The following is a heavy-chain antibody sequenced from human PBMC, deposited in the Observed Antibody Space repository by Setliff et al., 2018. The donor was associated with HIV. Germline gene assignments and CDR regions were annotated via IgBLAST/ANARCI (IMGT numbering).Heavy chain of an antibody. CDR2: IYYSGST. J-gene: IGHJ3*02. V-gene: IGHV4-30-4*08. CDR3: ARWYSSSYYAFDI. D-gene: IGHD1-26*01. CDR1: GGSISSGDYY. Sequence: PSETLSLTCTVSGGSISSGDYYWSWIRQPPGKGLEWIGYIYYSGSTYYNPSLKSRITISVETSKKQFALKLSSVTAADTAVYYCARWYSSSYYAFDIWGQGTMVT.